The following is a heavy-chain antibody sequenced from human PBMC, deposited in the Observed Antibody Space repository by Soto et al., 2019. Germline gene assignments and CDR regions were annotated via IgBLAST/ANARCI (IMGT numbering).Heavy chain of an antibody. V-gene: IGHV1-24*01. D-gene: IGHD5-18*01. CDR2: FDPEDGET. CDR1: GYTLTELS. J-gene: IGHJ4*02. Sequence: GASVKVSCKVSGYTLTELSMHWVRQAPGKGLEWMGGFDPEDGETIYAQKFQGRVTMTEDTSTDTAYMELSSLRSEDTAVYYCATGPPVDTAMVNFDYWGQGTLVTVSS. CDR3: ATGPPVDTAMVNFDY.